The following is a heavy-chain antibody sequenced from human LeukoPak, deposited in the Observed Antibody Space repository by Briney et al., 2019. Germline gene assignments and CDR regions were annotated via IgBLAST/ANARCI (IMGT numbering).Heavy chain of an antibody. CDR1: GGSISSYY. CDR2: IYYTGTT. Sequence: SETLSLTCTVSGGSISSYYWSWIRQSPGKGLEWIGYIYYTGTTNYNPSLKSRVTISVDTSKNQFSLKVNSVTAAETAVYYCARRSSGGWRYFDFWGQGTLVTVSS. V-gene: IGHV4-59*08. J-gene: IGHJ4*02. D-gene: IGHD6-25*01. CDR3: ARRSSGGWRYFDF.